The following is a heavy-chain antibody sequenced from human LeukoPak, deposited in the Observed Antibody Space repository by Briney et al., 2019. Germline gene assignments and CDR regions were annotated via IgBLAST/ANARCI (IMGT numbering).Heavy chain of an antibody. CDR3: ARFSEDSGWLDRDI. J-gene: IGHJ3*02. Sequence: GASVKVSCKASGGTFSSYAISWVRQAPGQGLEWMGWMNPNSGNTGYAQKFQGRVTITRNTSISTAYMELSSLRSEDTAVYYCARFSEDSGWLDRDIWGQGTMVTVSS. D-gene: IGHD6-19*01. V-gene: IGHV1-8*03. CDR2: MNPNSGNT. CDR1: GGTFSSYA.